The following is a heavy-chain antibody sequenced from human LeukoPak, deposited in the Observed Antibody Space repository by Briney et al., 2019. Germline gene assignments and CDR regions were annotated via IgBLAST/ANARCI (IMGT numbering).Heavy chain of an antibody. CDR1: GFTFSSYS. V-gene: IGHV3-48*02. CDR3: ARDITVVRGLIGYYYGMDV. J-gene: IGHJ6*02. Sequence: GGTLRISCAASGFTFSSYSMNWVRQAPGKGLEWVSYISSSSSTTNYADSVKGRFTISRDNAKNSLYLQMDSLSDEDTAVYYCARDITVVRGLIGYYYGMDVWGQGTTVTVS. CDR2: ISSSSSTT. D-gene: IGHD3-10*01.